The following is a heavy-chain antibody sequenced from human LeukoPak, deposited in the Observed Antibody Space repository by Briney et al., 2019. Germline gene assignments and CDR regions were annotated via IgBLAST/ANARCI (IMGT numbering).Heavy chain of an antibody. CDR3: ARDSGYSGYDSGY. V-gene: IGHV3-74*01. CDR2: INSDGSST. CDR1: GFTFSSYW. J-gene: IGHJ4*02. D-gene: IGHD5-12*01. Sequence: QPGGSLRPSCAASGFTFSSYWMHWVRQAPGKGLVWVSHINSDGSSTSYADSVKGRFTISRDNAKNSLYLQMNSLRAEDTAVYYCARDSGYSGYDSGYWGQGTLVTVSS.